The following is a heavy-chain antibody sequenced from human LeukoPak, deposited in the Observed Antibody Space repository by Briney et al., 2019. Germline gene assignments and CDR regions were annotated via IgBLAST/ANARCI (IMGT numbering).Heavy chain of an antibody. CDR3: ARDSLYCSGGSCYSQTPYYYYGMDV. CDR1: GFTFSSYA. D-gene: IGHD2-15*01. V-gene: IGHV3-30*04. Sequence: GGSLRLSCAASGFTFSSYAMHWVRQAPGKGLEWVAVISYDGSNKYYADSVKGRFTISRDNSKNTLYPQMNSLRAEDTAVYYCARDSLYCSGGSCYSQTPYYYYGMDVWGQGTTVTVSS. CDR2: ISYDGSNK. J-gene: IGHJ6*02.